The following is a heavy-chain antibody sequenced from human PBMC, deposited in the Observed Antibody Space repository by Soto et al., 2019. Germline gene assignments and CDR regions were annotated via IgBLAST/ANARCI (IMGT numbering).Heavy chain of an antibody. Sequence: PSKTLSRTCAISGDSVSTNRAAWNWIRQSPSRGLEWLGRTYYRSKWYNDYAVSMKSRITINPATSKNQSSLQLNSVTPEDTAVYYCALCSGWDNWFGPWVQGSLFMVSS. D-gene: IGHD6-19*01. CDR1: GDSVSTNRAA. V-gene: IGHV6-1*01. CDR3: ALCSGWDNWFGP. CDR2: TYYRSKWYN. J-gene: IGHJ5*02.